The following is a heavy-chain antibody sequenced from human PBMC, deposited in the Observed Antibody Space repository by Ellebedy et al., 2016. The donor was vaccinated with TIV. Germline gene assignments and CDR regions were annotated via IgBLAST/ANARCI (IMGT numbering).Heavy chain of an antibody. V-gene: IGHV3-23*01. D-gene: IGHD5-24*01. CDR1: ESTFSSYG. CDR2: ISTTDGT. CDR3: ATQLWNTEF. J-gene: IGHJ4*02. Sequence: PGGSLRLSCEVSESTFSSYGMSWVRQAPGKGLEWVSSISTTDGTHYADSVKGRFTISRDNPKNTLYLQMNSLRVEDTAVYYCATQLWNTEFWGQGTLVIVSS.